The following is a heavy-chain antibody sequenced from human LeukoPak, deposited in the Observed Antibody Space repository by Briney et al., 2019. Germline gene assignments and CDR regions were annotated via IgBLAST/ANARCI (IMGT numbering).Heavy chain of an antibody. CDR1: GYTFTSYG. CDR3: ARVTQWLDLPDAFDI. V-gene: IGHV1-18*01. CDR2: ISAYNGNT. Sequence: GASVKVSCKASGYTFTSYGISWVRQAPGQGLEWMGWISAYNGNTNYAQKLQGRVTMTTDTSTSTAYMELRSLRSDDTAVYYCARVTQWLDLPDAFDIWGQGTMVTVSS. D-gene: IGHD6-19*01. J-gene: IGHJ3*02.